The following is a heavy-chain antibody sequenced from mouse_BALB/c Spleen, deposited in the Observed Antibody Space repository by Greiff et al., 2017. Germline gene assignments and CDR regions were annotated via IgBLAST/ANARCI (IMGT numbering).Heavy chain of an antibody. CDR3: ARKYFDV. Sequence: EVQLQQSGPELVKPGASVKISCKASGYTFTDYNMHWVKQSHGKSLEWIGYIYPYNGGTGYNQKFKSKATLTVDNSSCTAYMELRSLTSEDSAVYYCARKYFDVWGEGTTVTVSS. CDR2: IYPYNGGT. V-gene: IGHV1S29*02. CDR1: GYTFTDYN. J-gene: IGHJ1*01.